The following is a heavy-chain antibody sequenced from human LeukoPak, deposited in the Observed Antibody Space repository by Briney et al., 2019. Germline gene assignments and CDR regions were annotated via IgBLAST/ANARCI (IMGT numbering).Heavy chain of an antibody. J-gene: IGHJ4*02. V-gene: IGHV3-9*01. Sequence: PGRSLRLSCAASGFTFDDYAMHWVRQAPGKGLEWVSGISWNSGSIGYAASVKGRFTISRDKAKNSLYLQMNSLRAEDTALYYCAKDMVDYYDMGKMIDYWGQGTLVTVSS. CDR2: ISWNSGSI. D-gene: IGHD3-22*01. CDR3: AKDMVDYYDMGKMIDY. CDR1: GFTFDDYA.